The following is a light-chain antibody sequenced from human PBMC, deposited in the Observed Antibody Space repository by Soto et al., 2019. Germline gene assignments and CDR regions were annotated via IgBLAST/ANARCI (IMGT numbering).Light chain of an antibody. V-gene: IGKV3-20*01. CDR1: PSVSSNY. J-gene: IGKJ1*01. CDR2: DVS. CDR3: QQYGISPT. Sequence: EIVLTQSPGTLSLSPGERATLSCRSSPSVSSNYLAWYQQKPGQAPRLLIYDVSSRATGIPDRFSGSGSGTAFTLTISRLEPVDFAVYYCQQYGISPTFGQGTKVEIK.